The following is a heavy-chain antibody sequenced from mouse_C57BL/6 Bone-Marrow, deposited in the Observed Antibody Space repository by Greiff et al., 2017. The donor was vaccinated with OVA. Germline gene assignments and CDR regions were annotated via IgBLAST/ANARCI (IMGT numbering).Heavy chain of an antibody. CDR3: ASTTVVATGDY. V-gene: IGHV1-82*01. Sequence: QVQLQQSGPELVKPGASVKISCKASGYAFSSSWMNWVKQRPGKGLEWIGRIYPGDGDTNYNGKFKGKATLTADKSSSTAYMQLSSLTSEDSAVYFCASTTVVATGDYWGQGTTLTVAS. J-gene: IGHJ2*01. CDR2: IYPGDGDT. D-gene: IGHD1-1*01. CDR1: GYAFSSSW.